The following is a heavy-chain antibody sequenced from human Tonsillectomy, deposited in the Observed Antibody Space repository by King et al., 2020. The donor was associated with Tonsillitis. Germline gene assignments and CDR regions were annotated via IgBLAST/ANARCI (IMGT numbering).Heavy chain of an antibody. Sequence: VQLVESGGGLVQPGGSLRLSCAASGFTFSSYEMNWVRQAPGKGLEWGSYISSSGFTIYYDDSVKGRFTISRDNAKNSLYLQMNSLRAEDTAVYYCARVYNYYYYMDVWGKGSTVTVSS. CDR2: ISSSGFTI. V-gene: IGHV3-48*03. J-gene: IGHJ6*03. CDR3: ARVYNYYYYMDV. CDR1: GFTFSSYE.